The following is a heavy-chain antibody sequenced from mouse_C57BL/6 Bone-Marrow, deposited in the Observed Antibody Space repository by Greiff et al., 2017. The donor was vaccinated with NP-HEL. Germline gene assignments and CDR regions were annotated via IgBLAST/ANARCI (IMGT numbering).Heavy chain of an antibody. V-gene: IGHV1-81*01. J-gene: IGHJ2*01. CDR3: ARSLRPNGSTLYYFDY. CDR2: IYPRSGNT. CDR1: GYTFTSYG. D-gene: IGHD1-1*01. Sequence: VQLQQSGAELARPGASVKLSCKASGYTFTSYGISWVKQRTGQGLEWIGEIYPRSGNTYYNEKFKGKATLTAGKSSSTAYMELRSLTSEDSAVYFCARSLRPNGSTLYYFDYWGQGTTLTVSS.